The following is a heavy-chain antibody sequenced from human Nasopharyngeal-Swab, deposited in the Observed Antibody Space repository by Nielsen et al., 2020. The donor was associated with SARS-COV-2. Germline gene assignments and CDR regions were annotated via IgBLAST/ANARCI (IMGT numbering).Heavy chain of an antibody. D-gene: IGHD2-2*01. CDR1: GFTFSSYW. Sequence: GESLKISCAASGFTFSSYWMSWVRQAPGKGLEWVANIKQDGSEKYYVDSLKGRFTISRDNAKNSLYLQMNSLRAEDTAVYYCAGYCSSTSCSRNYYYYYMDVWGKGTTVTVSS. J-gene: IGHJ6*03. CDR3: AGYCSSTSCSRNYYYYYMDV. V-gene: IGHV3-7*02. CDR2: IKQDGSEK.